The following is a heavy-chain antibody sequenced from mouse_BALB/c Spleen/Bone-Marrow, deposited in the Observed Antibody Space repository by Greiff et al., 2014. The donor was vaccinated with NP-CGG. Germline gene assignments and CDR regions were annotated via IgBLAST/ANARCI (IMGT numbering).Heavy chain of an antibody. J-gene: IGHJ3*01. CDR2: IDPANGNT. V-gene: IGHV14-3*02. CDR3: AIYYYGSSGFAY. Sequence: EVKLVESGAELVKPGASVKLSCTASGFNIKDTYMHWVKQRPEQGLEWIGRIDPANGNTKYDPKFQGKATITADTSSNTAYLQISSLTSEDTAVYYGAIYYYGSSGFAYWGQGTLVTVSA. CDR1: GFNIKDTY. D-gene: IGHD1-1*01.